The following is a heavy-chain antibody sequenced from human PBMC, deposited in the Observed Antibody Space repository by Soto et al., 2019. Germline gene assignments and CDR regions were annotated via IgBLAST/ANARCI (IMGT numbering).Heavy chain of an antibody. J-gene: IGHJ6*02. CDR1: GYTFTGYY. CDR2: INPNSGGT. CDR3: ARVLYSSGGGYYGMDV. Sequence: ASVKVSCKASGYTFTGYYMHWVRQAPGQGLEWMGWINPNSGGTNYAQKFQGWVTMTRDTSISTAYMELSRLRSDDTAVYYCARVLYSSGGGYYGMDVWGQGTTVTVSS. V-gene: IGHV1-2*04. D-gene: IGHD6-19*01.